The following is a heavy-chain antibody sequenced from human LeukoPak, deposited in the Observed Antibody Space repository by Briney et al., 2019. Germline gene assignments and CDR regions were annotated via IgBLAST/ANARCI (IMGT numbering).Heavy chain of an antibody. Sequence: SETLSLTCTVSGGSISSYYWSWIRQPAGKGLEWIGRIYTSGSTNYNPSLKSRVTMSVDTSKNQFSLKLSSVTAADTAVYYCASLTVVITKYYFDYWGQGTLVTVSS. CDR3: ASLTVVITKYYFDY. CDR2: IYTSGST. CDR1: GGSISSYY. V-gene: IGHV4-4*07. J-gene: IGHJ4*02. D-gene: IGHD3-22*01.